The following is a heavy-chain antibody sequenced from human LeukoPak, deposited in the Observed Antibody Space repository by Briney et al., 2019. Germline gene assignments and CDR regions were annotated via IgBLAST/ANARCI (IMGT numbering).Heavy chain of an antibody. CDR1: GFTFSNAW. CDR2: IKSKTDGGTT. Sequence: GGSLRLSCAASGFTFSNAWMSWVRQAPGKGLEWVGRIKSKTDGGTTDYAAPVKGRFTISRDGSKNTLYLQMNSLKTEDTAVYYCTTKEQHEDYYYYMDVWGKGTTVTVSS. D-gene: IGHD6-13*01. V-gene: IGHV3-15*01. CDR3: TTKEQHEDYYYYMDV. J-gene: IGHJ6*03.